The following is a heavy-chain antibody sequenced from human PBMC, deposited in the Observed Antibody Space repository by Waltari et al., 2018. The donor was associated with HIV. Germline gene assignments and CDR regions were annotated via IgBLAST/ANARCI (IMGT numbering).Heavy chain of an antibody. CDR1: GFTFSSYA. J-gene: IGHJ4*02. CDR3: AKGQYSGSYGGVDY. D-gene: IGHD1-26*01. Sequence: EVQLLESGGGLVQPGGSLRLSCAASGFTFSSYALSWVRQAPGKGLEWVSAISGSGGSTYYADSVKGRFTISRDNSKNTLYLQMNSLRAEDTAVYYCAKGQYSGSYGGVDYWGQGTLVTVSS. V-gene: IGHV3-23*01. CDR2: ISGSGGST.